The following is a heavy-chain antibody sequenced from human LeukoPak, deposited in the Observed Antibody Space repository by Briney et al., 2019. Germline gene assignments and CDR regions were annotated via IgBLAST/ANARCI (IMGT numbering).Heavy chain of an antibody. J-gene: IGHJ6*02. Sequence: PSETLSLTCAVSGGSIGTYFWSWIRQPPGKGLEWIGYIHYSGNTKYNPSLKSRVTISVDTSENQFSLNLSSVTAADAAVYYCARRDDSSSWYLYGMDVWGQGTTVTVSS. CDR3: ARRDDSSSWYLYGMDV. V-gene: IGHV4-59*08. CDR1: GGSIGTYF. CDR2: IHYSGNT. D-gene: IGHD6-13*01.